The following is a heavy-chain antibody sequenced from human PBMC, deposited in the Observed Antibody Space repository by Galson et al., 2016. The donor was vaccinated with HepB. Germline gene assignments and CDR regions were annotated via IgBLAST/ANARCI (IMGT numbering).Heavy chain of an antibody. D-gene: IGHD6-19*01. CDR1: GFSFRTYG. Sequence: SLRLSCAASGFSFRTYGTHWVRQAPGKGLEWVAVISNDGRNKFYADSVKGRFTISRDNSKNTLYLQMNSLRAEDTGVYYCAKDVVAGAVGFGMDVWGQGTTVTVSS. CDR2: ISNDGRNK. CDR3: AKDVVAGAVGFGMDV. J-gene: IGHJ6*02. V-gene: IGHV3-30*18.